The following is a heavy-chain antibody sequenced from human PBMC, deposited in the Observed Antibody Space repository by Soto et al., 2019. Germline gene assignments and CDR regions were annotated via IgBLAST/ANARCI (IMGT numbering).Heavy chain of an antibody. CDR2: IYHSGST. V-gene: IGHV4-30-2*05. CDR1: GGCISRGGYS. CDR3: ARGGITIFGVVIIGLNYFDY. D-gene: IGHD3-3*01. J-gene: IGHJ4*02. Sequence: PSETLSLTCAVSGGCISRGGYSWSWIRQPPGKGLEWIGYIYHSGSTYYNPSLKSRVTISVDTSKNQFSLKLSSVTAADTAVYYCARGGITIFGVVIIGLNYFDYWGQGTLVTVSS.